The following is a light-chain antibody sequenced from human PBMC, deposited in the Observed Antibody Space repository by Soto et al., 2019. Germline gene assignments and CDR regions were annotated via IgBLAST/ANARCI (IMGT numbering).Light chain of an antibody. Sequence: QSALTQPPSASGSPGQSVTISCTGTSSDIGGYNYISWYQQHPGKAPKLMIYEVSKRPSGVPDRFSASKSGNTASLTVSGLQAEDEADYCCDSYAICSVVFGGGTKLTVL. CDR1: SSDIGGYNY. J-gene: IGLJ2*01. CDR2: EVS. V-gene: IGLV2-8*01. CDR3: DSYAICSVV.